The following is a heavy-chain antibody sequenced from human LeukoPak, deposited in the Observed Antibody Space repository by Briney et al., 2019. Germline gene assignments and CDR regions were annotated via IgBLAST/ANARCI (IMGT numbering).Heavy chain of an antibody. J-gene: IGHJ4*02. CDR1: GFTFSSYG. CDR2: IRYDGSNK. V-gene: IGHV3-30*02. CDR3: AREVDGSLDY. Sequence: PGGSLRLSCAASGFTFSSYGMHWVRQAQGKGLEWVAFIRYDGSNKYYADSVKGRFTISRDNAKNSLYLQMNSLRAEDTAVYYCAREVDGSLDYWGQGTLVTVSS. D-gene: IGHD2-15*01.